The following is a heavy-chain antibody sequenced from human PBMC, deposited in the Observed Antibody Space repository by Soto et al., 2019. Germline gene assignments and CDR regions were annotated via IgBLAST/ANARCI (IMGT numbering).Heavy chain of an antibody. J-gene: IGHJ4*02. D-gene: IGHD2-15*01. CDR1: GYTFTSYD. CDR3: SLPTQWSSPPGDY. Sequence: QVQLVQSGAEVKKPGASVKVSCKASGYTFTSYDINWVRQATGQGLEWMGWMNPNSGNTGYAQKFQGRVTMTRNTSLSTAYTELSILRSEDTAVYYCSLPTQWSSPPGDYWCEGTLVTVSS. CDR2: MNPNSGNT. V-gene: IGHV1-8*01.